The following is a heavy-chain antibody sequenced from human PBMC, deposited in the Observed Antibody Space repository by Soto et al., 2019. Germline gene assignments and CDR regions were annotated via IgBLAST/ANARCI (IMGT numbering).Heavy chain of an antibody. CDR3: TTDSYSTIIIVRFDY. D-gene: IGHD3-22*01. CDR1: GFTFSNAW. CDR2: IKSKTDGGTT. J-gene: IGHJ4*01. Sequence: GGSLRLSCAASGFTFSNAWINWVRQAPGKGLEWVGRIKSKTDGGTTDFAEPVKGRFAISRDDSNNMVYLQMSSLKIEDTAVYYCTTDSYSTIIIVRFDYWGHGILVTVSS. V-gene: IGHV3-15*07.